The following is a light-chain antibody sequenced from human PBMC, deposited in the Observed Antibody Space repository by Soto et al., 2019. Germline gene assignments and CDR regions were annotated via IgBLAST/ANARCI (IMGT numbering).Light chain of an antibody. CDR1: QSISSY. Sequence: DIQMTQSPSSLSASVGDRVTITCRASQSISSYLNWYQQKPRKAPELLIYAASSLQSGGPSRFSGSGSGTDFTRTISSLQPEDGATYDGQQSYRSPCTFGQGTSLEIK. V-gene: IGKV1-39*01. CDR3: QQSYRSPCT. CDR2: AAS. J-gene: IGKJ2*02.